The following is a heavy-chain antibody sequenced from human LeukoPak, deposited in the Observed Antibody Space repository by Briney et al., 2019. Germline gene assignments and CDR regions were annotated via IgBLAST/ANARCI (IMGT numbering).Heavy chain of an antibody. CDR2: IYPGDSDT. J-gene: IGHJ4*02. Sequence: GESLKISCKGSGYSFTNYWIGWVRQMPGEGLEWMGIIYPGDSDTRYSPSFQGQVTISADKSISTAYLQWSSLKASDTAMYYCARRHYYDSSGYSYFDYWGQGTLVTVSS. CDR3: ARRHYYDSSGYSYFDY. CDR1: GYSFTNYW. D-gene: IGHD3-22*01. V-gene: IGHV5-51*01.